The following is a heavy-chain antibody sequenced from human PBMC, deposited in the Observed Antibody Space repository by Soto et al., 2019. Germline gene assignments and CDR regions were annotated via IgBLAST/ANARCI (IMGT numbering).Heavy chain of an antibody. V-gene: IGHV1-3*01. CDR3: ARGDTAMVIFDY. CDR1: GYTFTRYA. D-gene: IGHD5-18*01. Sequence: ASVKVSCKASGYTFTRYAMHWVRQAPGQRLEWMGSISATNGNTKYSQKFQGRVTITRDTSASTAYMELSSLRSEDTAVYYCARGDTAMVIFDYWGQGALVTVSS. CDR2: ISATNGNT. J-gene: IGHJ4*02.